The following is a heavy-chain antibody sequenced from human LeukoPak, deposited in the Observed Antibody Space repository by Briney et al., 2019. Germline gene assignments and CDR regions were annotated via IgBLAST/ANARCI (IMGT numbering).Heavy chain of an antibody. D-gene: IGHD3-10*01. CDR1: GFTFSSNG. CDR2: IQYDGSKK. CDR3: AKDIGSYYDY. V-gene: IGHV3-30*02. J-gene: IGHJ4*02. Sequence: PGGSLRLSCVASGFTFSSNGMHWVRQAPGKGLEWVTFIQYDGSKKYYADSVKGRFTISRDNSKNTLYLEMNSLRAEDTAVHYCAKDIGSYYDYWGQGILVTVSS.